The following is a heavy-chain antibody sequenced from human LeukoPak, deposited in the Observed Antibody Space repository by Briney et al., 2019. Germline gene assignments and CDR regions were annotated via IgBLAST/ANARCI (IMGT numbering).Heavy chain of an antibody. CDR1: GDSISSSIYY. Sequence: SETLSLTCTVSGDSISSSIYYWGWIRQSPGKGLEWIGYIYYSGSTNYNPSLKSRVTISVDTYKNQFSLKLSSVTAADTAVYYCARAPLWFGELSFDYWGQGTLVTVSS. V-gene: IGHV4-61*05. CDR3: ARAPLWFGELSFDY. D-gene: IGHD3-10*01. J-gene: IGHJ4*02. CDR2: IYYSGST.